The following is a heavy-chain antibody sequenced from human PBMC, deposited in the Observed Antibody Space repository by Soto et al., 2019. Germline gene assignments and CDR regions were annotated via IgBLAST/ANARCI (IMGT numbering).Heavy chain of an antibody. J-gene: IGHJ4*02. D-gene: IGHD3-22*01. CDR3: ARYGGIYDSSGYYYLDY. CDR1: GYTFTSYD. Sequence: ASVKVSCKASGYTFTSYDINWVRQAPGQRLEWMGWINAGNGNTKYSQKFQGRVTITRDTSANTAYMELSSLRSEDTAVYYCARYGGIYDSSGYYYLDYWGQGTLVTVSS. CDR2: INAGNGNT. V-gene: IGHV1-3*01.